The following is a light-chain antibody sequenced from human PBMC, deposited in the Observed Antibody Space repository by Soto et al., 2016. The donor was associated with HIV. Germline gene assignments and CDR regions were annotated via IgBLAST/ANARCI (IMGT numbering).Light chain of an antibody. CDR3: VSRDRSNHFYV. V-gene: IGLV3-19*01. CDR1: GLILYS. J-gene: IGLJ1*01. Sequence: SSELTQTPQVSVVLGETARMSCQGDGLILYSVSWYQQTSRQVPKLVIFVGNNRPPGISERFSGLVSGNIGTLTITGIQAEDEGDYYCVSRDRSNHFYVIGPGTRVSVL. CDR2: VGN.